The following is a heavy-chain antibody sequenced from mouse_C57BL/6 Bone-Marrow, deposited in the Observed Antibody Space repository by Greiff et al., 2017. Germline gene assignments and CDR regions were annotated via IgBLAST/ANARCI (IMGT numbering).Heavy chain of an antibody. CDR2: IWSGGST. J-gene: IGHJ4*01. CDR1: GFSLTSYG. CDR3: ARKPYGSSPYYAMDY. Sequence: QVHVKQSGPGLVQPSQSLSITCTVSGFSLTSYGVHWVRQSPGKGLEWLGVIWSGGSTDYNAAFISRLGISKDNSKSQVFFKMNSLQADDTAIYYCARKPYGSSPYYAMDYWGQGTSVTVSS. V-gene: IGHV2-2*01. D-gene: IGHD1-1*01.